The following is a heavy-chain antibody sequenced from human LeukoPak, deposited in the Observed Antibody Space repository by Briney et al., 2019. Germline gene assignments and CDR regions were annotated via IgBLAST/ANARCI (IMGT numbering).Heavy chain of an antibody. J-gene: IGHJ4*02. D-gene: IGHD6-19*01. Sequence: PSETLSLTCTVSGSSISSWYWSWIRQPPGKGLEWIGYTYDSGNTNYNPSLKTRVTISADTSKNQLSLNLTSVTAADTAVYYCARETKLMGYSSGLGFNYWGQGTLVTVSS. CDR2: TYDSGNT. V-gene: IGHV4-59*01. CDR3: ARETKLMGYSSGLGFNY. CDR1: GSSISSWY.